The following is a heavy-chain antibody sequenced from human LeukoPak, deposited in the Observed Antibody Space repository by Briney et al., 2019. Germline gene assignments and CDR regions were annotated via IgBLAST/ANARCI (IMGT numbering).Heavy chain of an antibody. CDR3: ARVLYSSSWYYFDS. Sequence: PSETLSLTCTVSGGSVSSGLYYWSWIRQPPGKGLEWIGYIYYSGSTNYNPSLKSRVTISVDTSKNQFSLKLTSVTAADTAVYYCARVLYSSSWYYFDSWGQGTLVTVSS. CDR2: IYYSGST. CDR1: GGSVSSGLYY. V-gene: IGHV4-61*01. J-gene: IGHJ4*02. D-gene: IGHD6-13*01.